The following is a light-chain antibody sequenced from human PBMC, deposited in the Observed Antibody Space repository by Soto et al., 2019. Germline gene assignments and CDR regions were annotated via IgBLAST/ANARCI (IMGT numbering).Light chain of an antibody. CDR3: SAHSSSSTLVV. Sequence: QSALTQPASMSGSPGQSITISCTGTSSDVGGYNYVSWYRQHPGKAPKLMIYDVNNRPSGVSNRFSGSKSGNTASLTISGLQAEDEAEYYCSAHSSSSTLVVVGGGTKLTVL. CDR1: SSDVGGYNY. J-gene: IGLJ2*01. V-gene: IGLV2-14*03. CDR2: DVN.